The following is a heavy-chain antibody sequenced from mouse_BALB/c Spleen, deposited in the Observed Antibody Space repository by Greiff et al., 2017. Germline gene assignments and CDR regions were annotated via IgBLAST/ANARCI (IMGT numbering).Heavy chain of an antibody. CDR3: ARVYCYGSSYGFAY. D-gene: IGHD1-1*01. CDR1: GFTFSSLG. Sequence: ESGGGLVQPGGSRKLSCAASGFTFSSLGMHWVRQAPEKGLEWVAYISSGSSTSYYADTVKGRFTISRDNPKNTLFLQMTSLRSEDTAMYYWARVYCYGSSYGFAYWGQGTLVTVSA. V-gene: IGHV5-17*02. CDR2: ISSGSSTS. J-gene: IGHJ3*01.